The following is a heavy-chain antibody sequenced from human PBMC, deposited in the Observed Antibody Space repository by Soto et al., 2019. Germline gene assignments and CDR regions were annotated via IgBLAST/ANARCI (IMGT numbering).Heavy chain of an antibody. CDR2: IIPIFGTA. Sequence: QVQLVQSGAAVKKPGSSVKVSCKASGGTFSSYAISWVRQAPGQGLEWMGGIIPIFGTANYAQKFQGRVTITADESTSTAYMELSSLRSEDTAVYYCARVPGWDIAVAKYYFDYWGQGTLVTVSS. V-gene: IGHV1-69*12. J-gene: IGHJ4*02. D-gene: IGHD6-19*01. CDR3: ARVPGWDIAVAKYYFDY. CDR1: GGTFSSYA.